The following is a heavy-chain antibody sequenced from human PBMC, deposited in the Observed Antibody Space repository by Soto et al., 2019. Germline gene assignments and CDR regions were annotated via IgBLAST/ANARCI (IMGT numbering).Heavy chain of an antibody. V-gene: IGHV4-61*01. CDR1: GGSVNSFYY. CDR2: IYHTGST. D-gene: IGHD3-10*01. Sequence: SETLSLTCSVSGGSVNSFYYWSWIRQPPGKGLEWLGYIYHTGSTNYQPSLKSRVTISLDTSKNQFSLNLNSVTAADTAVYYWALWGVAMDVWGQGTTIPV. CDR3: ALWGVAMDV. J-gene: IGHJ6*02.